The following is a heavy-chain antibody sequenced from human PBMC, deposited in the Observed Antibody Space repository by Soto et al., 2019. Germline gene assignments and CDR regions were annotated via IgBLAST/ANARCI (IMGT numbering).Heavy chain of an antibody. J-gene: IGHJ4*02. CDR1: GGSISSGGYY. V-gene: IGHV4-31*03. Sequence: SETLSLTCTVSGGSISSGGYYWSWIRQHPGKGLEWIGYIYYSGNTHYNSSLKSRVTISVDTSKNQFSLKLSSVTAADTAVYYCVRERSSGYYFDYWGQGTLVTVSS. CDR2: IYYSGNT. CDR3: VRERSSGYYFDY. D-gene: IGHD3-22*01.